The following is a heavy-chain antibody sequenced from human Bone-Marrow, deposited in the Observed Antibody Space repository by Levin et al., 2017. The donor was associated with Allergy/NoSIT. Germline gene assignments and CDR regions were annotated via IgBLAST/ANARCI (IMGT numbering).Heavy chain of an antibody. CDR1: GFILTEVS. CDR2: FDPEDGEM. CDR3: ATKALYFDILTGYSPFDS. Sequence: ASVKVSCKVSGFILTEVSLHWVRQSPGKGLEWMAGFDPEDGEMSYAQRFQGRVTVTEDTSTNTAYMEVGSLRSEDTATYYCATKALYFDILTGYSPFDSWGQGTQVTVSS. D-gene: IGHD3-9*01. J-gene: IGHJ4*02. V-gene: IGHV1-24*01.